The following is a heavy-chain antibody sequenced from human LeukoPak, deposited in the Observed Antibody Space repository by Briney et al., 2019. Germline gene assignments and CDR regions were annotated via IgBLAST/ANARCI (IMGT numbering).Heavy chain of an antibody. CDR3: AGGSITMIVVAHGNFDL. D-gene: IGHD3-22*01. CDR1: VYTFTGYY. CDR2: INPNSGGT. J-gene: IGHJ2*01. Sequence: ASVKVSCKASVYTFTGYYMHWVRQAPGQGLEWMGWINPNSGGTNYAQKFQGRVAMTRDTSISTAYMELSRLRSDDTAVYYCAGGSITMIVVAHGNFDLWGRGTLVTVSS. V-gene: IGHV1-2*02.